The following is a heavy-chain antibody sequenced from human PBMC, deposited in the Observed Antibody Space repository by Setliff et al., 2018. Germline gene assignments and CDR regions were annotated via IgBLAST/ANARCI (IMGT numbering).Heavy chain of an antibody. D-gene: IGHD3-3*01. CDR3: ARMSGFQYIDV. Sequence: SETLSLTCTVSGDSISSRRNYWGWFRQPAGKELEWIRQVYTSWSTNYNPSLKSRVAISLDTSKNQFSLSLTSVTAADTAVYYCARMSGFQYIDVWDKGTTVTVSS. CDR1: GDSISSRRNY. CDR2: VYTSWST. J-gene: IGHJ6*03. V-gene: IGHV4-61*09.